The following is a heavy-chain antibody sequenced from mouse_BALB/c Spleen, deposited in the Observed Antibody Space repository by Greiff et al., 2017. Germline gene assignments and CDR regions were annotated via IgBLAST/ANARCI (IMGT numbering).Heavy chain of an antibody. CDR2: IDPENGNT. J-gene: IGHJ4*01. Sequence: EVNVVESGAELVRPGALVKLSCKASGFNIKDYYMHWVKQRPEQGLEWIGWIDPENGNTIYDPKFQGKASITADTSSNTAYLQLSSLTSEDTAVYYCARPSDAMDYWGQGTSVTVSS. CDR3: ARPSDAMDY. CDR1: GFNIKDYY. V-gene: IGHV14-1*02.